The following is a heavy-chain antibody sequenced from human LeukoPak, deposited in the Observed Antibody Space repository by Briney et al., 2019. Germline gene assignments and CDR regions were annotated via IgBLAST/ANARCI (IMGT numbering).Heavy chain of an antibody. CDR2: IYPGDSDT. CDR1: GYSLTSFW. Sequence: GESLMISCKGSGYSLTSFWIAWVRQMPGKGLEWMGIIYPGDSDTRYSPSFEGQVTFSADKSISTAYLQWSSLKASDTAMYYCARGRYSGTLLSYFDYWAHGRLVTVSS. CDR3: ARGRYSGTLLSYFDY. J-gene: IGHJ4*01. D-gene: IGHD1-26*01. V-gene: IGHV5-51*01.